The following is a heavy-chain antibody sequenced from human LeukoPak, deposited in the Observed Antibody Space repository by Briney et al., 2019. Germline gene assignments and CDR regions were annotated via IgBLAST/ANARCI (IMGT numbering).Heavy chain of an antibody. CDR3: ARTRWDGYNMYYFDY. J-gene: IGHJ4*02. CDR2: INPTGGGST. V-gene: IGHV1-46*01. Sequence: ASVKVSCKTSGYTFTTYYLHWVRQAPGQGLEWMGVINPTGGGSTSYAQKFQGRITMTRDMSTSTIYMELSSLRSEDTAVYYCARTRWDGYNMYYFDYWGQGTLVTVSS. D-gene: IGHD5-24*01. CDR1: GYTFTTYY.